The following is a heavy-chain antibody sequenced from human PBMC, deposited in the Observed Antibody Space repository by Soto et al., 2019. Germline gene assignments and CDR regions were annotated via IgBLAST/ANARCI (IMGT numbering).Heavy chain of an antibody. V-gene: IGHV4-34*01. D-gene: IGHD4-17*01. J-gene: IGHJ6*03. CDR2: INHSGST. CDR3: ASETLLVDYGDYVNMDV. CDR1: GGSFSGYY. Sequence: PSETLSLTSAVYGGSFSGYYWSWIRQPPGKGLEWIGEINHSGSTNYNPSLKSRVTISVDTSKNQFSLKLSSVTAADTAVYYCASETLLVDYGDYVNMDVWGKGTTVTVSS.